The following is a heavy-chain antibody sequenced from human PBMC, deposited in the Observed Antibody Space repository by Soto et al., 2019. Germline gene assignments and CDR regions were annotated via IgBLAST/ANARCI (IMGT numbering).Heavy chain of an antibody. CDR1: GGSISSGGNY. Sequence: QVQLQESGPGLVKPSQTLSLTCTFSGGSISSGGNYWSWIRQHPGKGRGGIGYIYYSGSTYYNPSLKSRVTISVDTSKNQFSLKLSSVTAADTAVYYCAREVGYRRASPSSWYSDYWGQGTLVTVSS. CDR3: AREVGYRRASPSSWYSDY. D-gene: IGHD6-13*01. V-gene: IGHV4-31*03. J-gene: IGHJ4*02. CDR2: IYYSGST.